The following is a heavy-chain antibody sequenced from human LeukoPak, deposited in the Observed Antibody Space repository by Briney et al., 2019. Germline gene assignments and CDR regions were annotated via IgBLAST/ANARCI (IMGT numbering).Heavy chain of an antibody. D-gene: IGHD7-27*01. CDR3: VRGTGDRGSDY. CDR2: ISSTTSTI. CDR1: GFTFSSYN. J-gene: IGHJ4*02. V-gene: IGHV3-48*01. Sequence: PGGSLRLSCAVSGFTFSSYNMNWVRQAPGKGLEWVSYISSTTSTIYYADSVKGRFTISRDNAKNSLYLQMNSLRAEDTAVYYCVRGTGDRGSDYWGQGTLVTVSS.